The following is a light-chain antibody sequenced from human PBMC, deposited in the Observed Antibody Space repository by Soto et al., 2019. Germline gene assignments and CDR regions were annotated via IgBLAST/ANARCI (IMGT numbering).Light chain of an antibody. CDR1: SGHSTYA. J-gene: IGLJ3*02. CDR2: LNSDGSH. CDR3: QTWGTGPWV. V-gene: IGLV4-69*01. Sequence: QLVLTQSPSASASLGASVKLTWTLSSGHSTYAIAWHQQQPEKGPRYLMKLNSDGSHSKGDGIPDRFSGSSSGAERYLTISSLQSEDEADYYCQTWGTGPWVFGGGTKLTVL.